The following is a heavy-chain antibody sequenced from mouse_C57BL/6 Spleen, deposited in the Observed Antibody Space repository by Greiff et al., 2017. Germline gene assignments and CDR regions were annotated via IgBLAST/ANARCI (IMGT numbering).Heavy chain of an antibody. CDR3: ARRVDDGYYNYALDY. CDR2: IHPNSGST. D-gene: IGHD2-3*01. CDR1: GYTFTSYW. Sequence: VQLQQPGAELVKPGASVKLSCKASGYTFTSYWMHWVKQRPGQGLEWIGMIHPNSGSTNYNEKFKSKATLTVDKSSSTAYMQLSSLTSEDSAVYYGARRVDDGYYNYALDYWGQGTSVTVSS. V-gene: IGHV1-64*01. J-gene: IGHJ4*01.